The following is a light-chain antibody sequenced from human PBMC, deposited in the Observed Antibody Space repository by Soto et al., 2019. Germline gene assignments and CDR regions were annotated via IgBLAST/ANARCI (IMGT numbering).Light chain of an antibody. CDR3: QLFGRAPPSWT. CDR2: GAS. V-gene: IGKV3-20*01. Sequence: ETVLTQSPGTLSLSPGERATLSCRASQSVSSNYLAWYQQKHGQAPRLLIYGASTRATGIPDRFSGSGSGTDFTLTISRLEPEDFAVYYCQLFGRAPPSWTFGQGTKVEIK. J-gene: IGKJ1*01. CDR1: QSVSSNY.